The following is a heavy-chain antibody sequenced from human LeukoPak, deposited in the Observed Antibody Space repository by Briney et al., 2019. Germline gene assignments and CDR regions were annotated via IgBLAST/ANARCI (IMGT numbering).Heavy chain of an antibody. V-gene: IGHV1-18*01. D-gene: IGHD3-10*01. CDR1: GYTFTSYG. CDR2: ISANDGNT. Sequence: VASVKVSCKASGYTFTSYGISWVRQAPGQGLEWMGWISANDGNTDYPQKLQGRVTMTTDTSTSTAYMELRSLRSDDTAVYYCARESHVTREDYWGQGTLVTVS. J-gene: IGHJ4*02. CDR3: ARESHVTREDY.